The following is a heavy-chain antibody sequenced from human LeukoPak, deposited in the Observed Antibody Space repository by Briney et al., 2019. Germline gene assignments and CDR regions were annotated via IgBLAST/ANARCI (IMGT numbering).Heavy chain of an antibody. Sequence: GGSLRLSCAASGFTFSSYAMHWVRQAPGKGLEYVSGISGDGGSTHFANSVKGRFTISRDHSKNTLDLQMGSLRVEDTAVYYCARLSYSGDYWGQGTLVTVSS. CDR2: ISGDGGST. J-gene: IGHJ4*02. D-gene: IGHD1-26*01. CDR3: ARLSYSGDY. CDR1: GFTFSSYA. V-gene: IGHV3-64*01.